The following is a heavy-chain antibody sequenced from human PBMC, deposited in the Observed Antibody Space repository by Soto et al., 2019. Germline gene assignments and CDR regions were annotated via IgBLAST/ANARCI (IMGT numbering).Heavy chain of an antibody. CDR1: GGSISSYY. D-gene: IGHD6-13*01. CDR2: IFHSGST. V-gene: IGHV4-59*01. CDR3: ARGIAAATTTTARTDY. Sequence: QVQLQESGPGLVKPSETLSLTCTVSGGSISSYYWSWIRQPPGKGLEWIGYIFHSGSTNYNPSLKSRVTISVDTSKNQFSLRLRSVTAADTAVYYCARGIAAATTTTARTDYWGQGTLVTVSS. J-gene: IGHJ4*02.